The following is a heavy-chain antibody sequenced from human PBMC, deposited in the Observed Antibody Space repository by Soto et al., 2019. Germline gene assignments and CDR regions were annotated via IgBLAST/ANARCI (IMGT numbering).Heavy chain of an antibody. V-gene: IGHV3-7*01. CDR2: IKQDGSEK. J-gene: IGHJ4*02. Sequence: PGGSLRFSCAASGFTFSSYWMSWVRQAPGKGLEWVANIKQDGSEKYYVDSVKGRFTISRDNAKNSLYLQMNSLRAEDTAVYYCASSPWLRWSFDYWGQGTLVTVSS. CDR1: GFTFSSYW. CDR3: ASSPWLRWSFDY. D-gene: IGHD5-12*01.